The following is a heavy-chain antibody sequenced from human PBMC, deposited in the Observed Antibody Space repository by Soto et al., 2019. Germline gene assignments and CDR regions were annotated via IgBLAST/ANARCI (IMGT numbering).Heavy chain of an antibody. J-gene: IGHJ4*02. CDR2: LYTGGTT. CDR1: GFSVTGNH. D-gene: IGHD5-12*01. Sequence: GSLRLSCAASGFSVTGNHMTRVRQAPGKGLEWVSSLYTGGTTYYADSVQGRFTISRDSSKNTLFLQMDRLRVEDSAVYYCARDLATVGKGFDSWGPGTLVTVSS. CDR3: ARDLATVGKGFDS. V-gene: IGHV3-53*01.